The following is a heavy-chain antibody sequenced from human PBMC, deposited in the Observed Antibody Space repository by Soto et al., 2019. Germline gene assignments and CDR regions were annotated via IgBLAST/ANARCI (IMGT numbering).Heavy chain of an antibody. V-gene: IGHV3-30*03. CDR1: GFDFSSYG. Sequence: LRLSCTASGFDFSSYGIHWVRQAPGRGLEWVAAASYDGSETYYADSAKGRFTVSKEISKNTAFLQMNALRHEDTAVYFCVRDSGWPILNFDSWGQGTLVTVSS. J-gene: IGHJ4*02. D-gene: IGHD3-10*01. CDR3: VRDSGWPILNFDS. CDR2: ASYDGSET.